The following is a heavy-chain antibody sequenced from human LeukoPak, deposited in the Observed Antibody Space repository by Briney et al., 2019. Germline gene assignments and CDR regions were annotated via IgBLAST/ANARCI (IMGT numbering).Heavy chain of an antibody. Sequence: LTGGSLRLSCAASGFTFSSYGMHWVRQAPGKGLEWVAVISYDGSNKYYADSVKGRFTISRDNSKNTLYLQMNSLRAEDTAVYYCAKGGRRDIVLMAMTPWGQGTMVTVSS. CDR1: GFTFSSYG. D-gene: IGHD2-8*01. V-gene: IGHV3-30*18. CDR2: ISYDGSNK. CDR3: AKGGRRDIVLMAMTP. J-gene: IGHJ3*01.